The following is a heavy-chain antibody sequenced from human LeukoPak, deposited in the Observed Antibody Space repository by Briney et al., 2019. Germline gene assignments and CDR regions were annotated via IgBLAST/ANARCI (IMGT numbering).Heavy chain of an antibody. V-gene: IGHV3-11*04. J-gene: IGHJ6*03. CDR1: GLIFSDYY. Sequence: GGSLRLSCAASGLIFSDYYMNWIRQAPGKGLEWVSYIRSSGGIIYYADSVKGRFTISRDNAKNSLFLQMNSLRADDTAVYYCARADRNYYMDVWGKGTTVTVSS. CDR3: ARADRNYYMDV. CDR2: IRSSGGII.